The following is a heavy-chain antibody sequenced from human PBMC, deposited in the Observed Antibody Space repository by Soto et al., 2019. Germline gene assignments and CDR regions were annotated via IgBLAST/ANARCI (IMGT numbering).Heavy chain of an antibody. Sequence: QVQLVQSGAEVKKPGASVKVSCKASGYTFTSYYMHWVRQAPGQGLEWMGIINPSGGSTSYAQKFQGRVTMTRDTSTSTVYMELSSLRSGDTAVYYCARGGGEINYYYYYMDVWGKGTTVTVSS. CDR3: ARGGGEINYYYYYMDV. CDR2: INPSGGST. D-gene: IGHD3-10*01. V-gene: IGHV1-46*03. J-gene: IGHJ6*03. CDR1: GYTFTSYY.